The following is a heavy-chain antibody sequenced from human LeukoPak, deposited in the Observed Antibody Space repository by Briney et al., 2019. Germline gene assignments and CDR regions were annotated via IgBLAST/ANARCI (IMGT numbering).Heavy chain of an antibody. V-gene: IGHV1-69*04. J-gene: IGHJ4*02. D-gene: IGHD5-24*01. CDR1: GCTFTSYA. CDR3: ARDSRDGYNYDY. Sequence: SVKVSCKASGCTFTSYAISWVRQATGQGLEWMGRIIPILGIANYAQKFQGRVTITADKSTSTAYMELSSLRSEDTAVYYCARDSRDGYNYDYWGQGTLVTVSS. CDR2: IIPILGIA.